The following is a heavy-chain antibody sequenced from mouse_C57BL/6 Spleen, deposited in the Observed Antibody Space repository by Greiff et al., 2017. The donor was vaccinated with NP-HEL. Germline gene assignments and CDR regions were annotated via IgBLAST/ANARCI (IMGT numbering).Heavy chain of an antibody. CDR1: GYSITSGYY. D-gene: IGHD2-3*01. V-gene: IGHV3-6*01. Sequence: DVKLQESGPGLVKPSQSLSLTCSVTGYSITSGYYWNWIRQFPGNKLEWMGYISYDGSNNYNPSLNNRISITRDTSKHQFFLKLNSVTTEDTATYYCARADGYLYFDYWGQGTTLTVSS. CDR2: ISYDGSN. CDR3: ARADGYLYFDY. J-gene: IGHJ2*01.